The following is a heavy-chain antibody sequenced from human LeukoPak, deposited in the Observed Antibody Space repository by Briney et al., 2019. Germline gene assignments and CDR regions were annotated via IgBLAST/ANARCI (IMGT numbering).Heavy chain of an antibody. CDR3: ASQQVTTVTTHFDY. CDR1: GGTFSNYA. CDR2: IIPIRGIA. D-gene: IGHD4-17*01. J-gene: IGHJ4*02. Sequence: SVKVSCKGSGGTFSNYAIGWVRQAPGQGLDWMGRIIPIRGIANYAQKFQGRVTITADKSTNTAYMELNSLRCEDTAVYYCASQQVTTVTTHFDYWGRGTLVTVSS. V-gene: IGHV1-69*04.